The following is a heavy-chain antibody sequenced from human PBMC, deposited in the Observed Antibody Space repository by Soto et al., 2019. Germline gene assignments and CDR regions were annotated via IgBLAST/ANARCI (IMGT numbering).Heavy chain of an antibody. D-gene: IGHD2-2*01. CDR3: ARVPDR. Sequence: PSETLSLTCTVSCGSISSGGYSWSWIRQPPGEGLEWIGYIYHSGSTYYNPSLKSRVTISVDRSKNQFSLKLSSVTAADTAVYYCARVPDRWGQGTLVTVSS. V-gene: IGHV4-30-2*01. CDR2: IYHSGST. CDR1: CGSISSGGYS. J-gene: IGHJ5*02.